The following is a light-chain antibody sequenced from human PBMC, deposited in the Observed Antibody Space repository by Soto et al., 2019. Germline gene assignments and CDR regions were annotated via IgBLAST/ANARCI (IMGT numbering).Light chain of an antibody. CDR3: MQSLRLRWT. CDR1: QSLLNTDGKTY. CDR2: EVS. Sequence: DIVLTQTPLSLSVTPGQPASISCKSSQSLLNTDGKTYIQWYQQKPGQPPQLLICEVSIRFAGVPDRFSGSGSVTDITLKIRRVETEDVGVYYCMQSLRLRWTFGQGTKEE. J-gene: IGKJ1*01. V-gene: IGKV2-29*02.